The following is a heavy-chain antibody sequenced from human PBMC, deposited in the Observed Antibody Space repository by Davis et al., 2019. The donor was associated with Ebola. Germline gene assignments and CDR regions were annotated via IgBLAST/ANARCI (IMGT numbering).Heavy chain of an antibody. Sequence: SVKVSCKASGGSLSSYAISWVRQAPGQGLEWMGGIIPIFGTANYAQKFQGRVTITADKSTSTAYMELSSLRSEDTAVYYCAREKTGTQFYGMDVWGQGTTVTVSS. V-gene: IGHV1-69*06. CDR2: IIPIFGTA. D-gene: IGHD1-7*01. CDR1: GGSLSSYA. J-gene: IGHJ6*02. CDR3: AREKTGTQFYGMDV.